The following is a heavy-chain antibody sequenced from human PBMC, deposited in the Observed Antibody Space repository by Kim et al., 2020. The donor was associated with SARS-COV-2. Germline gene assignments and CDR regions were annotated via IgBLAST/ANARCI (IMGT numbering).Heavy chain of an antibody. CDR2: FKSIASGGTK. D-gene: IGHD6-19*01. CDR1: GFTFSNAW. V-gene: IGHV3-15*01. CDR3: TTDFGGWSLGN. J-gene: IGHJ4*02. Sequence: GGSLRLSCVGSGFTFSNAWMSWVRQAPGKGLEWVGRFKSIASGGTKEYAAPVRGRFSVSRDDSKNMLYLQMNSLEIEDTAVYYCTTDFGGWSLGNWGQGTLVTVSS.